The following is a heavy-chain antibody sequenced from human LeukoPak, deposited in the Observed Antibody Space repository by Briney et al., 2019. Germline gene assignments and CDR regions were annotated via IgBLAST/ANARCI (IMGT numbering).Heavy chain of an antibody. CDR3: ARLQSPISSSRP. V-gene: IGHV1-69*01. J-gene: IGHJ5*02. CDR2: IIPIFGTA. D-gene: IGHD6-13*01. CDR1: GGTFSSYA. Sequence: ASVNVSCTASGGTFSSYAISWVRQAPGQGLEWMGGIIPIFGTANYAQKFQGRVTITADESTSTAYMELSSLRSEDTAVYYCARLQSPISSSRPWGQGTLVTVSS.